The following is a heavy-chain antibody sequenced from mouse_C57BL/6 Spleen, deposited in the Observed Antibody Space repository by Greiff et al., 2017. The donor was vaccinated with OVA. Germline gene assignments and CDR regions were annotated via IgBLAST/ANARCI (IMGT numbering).Heavy chain of an antibody. D-gene: IGHD2-1*01. V-gene: IGHV1-52*01. J-gene: IGHJ4*01. Sequence: VKLQQPGAELVRPGSSVKLSCKASGYTFTSYWMHWVKQRPIQGLEWIGNIDPSDSETHYNQKFKDKATLTVDKSSSTAYMQLSSLTSEDSAVYYCAREELPYAMDYWGQGTSVTVSS. CDR3: AREELPYAMDY. CDR1: GYTFTSYW. CDR2: IDPSDSET.